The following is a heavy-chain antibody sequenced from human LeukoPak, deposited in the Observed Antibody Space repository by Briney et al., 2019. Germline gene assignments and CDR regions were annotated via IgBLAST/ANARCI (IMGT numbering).Heavy chain of an antibody. CDR3: NRVHGWAFDY. V-gene: IGHV3-21*01. J-gene: IGHJ4*02. CDR1: GFTFSSYA. Sequence: GGSLRLSCAASGFTFSSYAMSWVRQAPGKGLEWVSSISSSSSYIYYADSVKGRFTISRDNAKNSLYLQMNSLRAEDTAVYYCNRVHGWAFDYWGQGALVTVSS. CDR2: ISSSSSYI. D-gene: IGHD3-10*01.